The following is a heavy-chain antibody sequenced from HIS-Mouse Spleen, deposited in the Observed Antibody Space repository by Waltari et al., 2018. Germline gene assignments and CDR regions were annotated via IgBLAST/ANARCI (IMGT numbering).Heavy chain of an antibody. J-gene: IGHJ4*02. Sequence: QVQLQESGPGLVKPSETLSLTCTVSGGSISSYSCSCIRQPPGTGLEWIGRIYTSGSTNYNPSLKSRVTMSVDTSKNQFSLKLSSVTAADTAVYYCAREGLLAYCGGDCYPHLDYWGQGTLVTVSS. CDR2: IYTSGST. D-gene: IGHD2-21*02. CDR1: GGSISSYS. CDR3: AREGLLAYCGGDCYPHLDY. V-gene: IGHV4-4*07.